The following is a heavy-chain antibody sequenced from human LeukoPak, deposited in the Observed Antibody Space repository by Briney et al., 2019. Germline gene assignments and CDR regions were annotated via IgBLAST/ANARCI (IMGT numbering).Heavy chain of an antibody. J-gene: IGHJ4*02. CDR2: IRYDGSNK. CDR3: AKAELGVDTFFDY. V-gene: IGHV3-30*02. D-gene: IGHD3-3*01. Sequence: PGGSLRLSCAASGFTFSSYGMHWVRQAPGKGLEWVAFIRYDGSNKYYADSVKGRFTISRDNSKITLYLQMNSLRAEDTAFYYCAKAELGVDTFFDYWGQGTLVTVSS. CDR1: GFTFSSYG.